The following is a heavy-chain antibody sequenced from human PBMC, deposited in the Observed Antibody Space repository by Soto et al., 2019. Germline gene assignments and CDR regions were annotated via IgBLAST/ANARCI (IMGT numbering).Heavy chain of an antibody. CDR1: GFTFSSYS. CDR3: ARDTVEQWLVRSPYWYFDL. Sequence: EVQLVESGGGLVQPGGSLRLSCAASGFTFSSYSMNWVRQAPGKGLEWVSYISSSSSTIYYADSVKGRFTISRDNAKNSLYLQMNSLRAEDTAVYYCARDTVEQWLVRSPYWYFDLWGRGTLVTVSS. V-gene: IGHV3-48*01. J-gene: IGHJ2*01. CDR2: ISSSSSTI. D-gene: IGHD6-19*01.